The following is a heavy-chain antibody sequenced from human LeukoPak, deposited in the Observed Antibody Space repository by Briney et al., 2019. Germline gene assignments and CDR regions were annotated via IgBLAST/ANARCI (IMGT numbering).Heavy chain of an antibody. CDR3: AKQPVPYGDQYYFDY. D-gene: IGHD4-17*01. CDR2: ISGSGGST. J-gene: IGHJ4*02. Sequence: AGGSLRLSCAASGFTFSSYAMSWVRRAPGKGLEWVSGISGSGGSTFYADSGKGRFTISRDNSKNTLYLQMNSLRAEDTAVYYCAKQPVPYGDQYYFDYWGQGTLVTVSS. V-gene: IGHV3-23*01. CDR1: GFTFSSYA.